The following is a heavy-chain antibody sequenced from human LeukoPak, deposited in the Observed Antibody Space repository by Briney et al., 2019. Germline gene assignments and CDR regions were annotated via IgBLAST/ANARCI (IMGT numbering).Heavy chain of an antibody. CDR2: IYYSGST. Sequence: PSETLSLTCTVSGGSVSSGSYYWSWIRQPPGKGLEWIGYIYYSGSTNYNPSLKSRVTISVDTSKNQFSLKLSSVTAADTAVYYCARAHRHYSSGWHHYYYYYMDVWGKGTTVTVSS. CDR3: ARAHRHYSSGWHHYYYYYMDV. V-gene: IGHV4-61*01. D-gene: IGHD6-19*01. J-gene: IGHJ6*03. CDR1: GGSVSSGSYY.